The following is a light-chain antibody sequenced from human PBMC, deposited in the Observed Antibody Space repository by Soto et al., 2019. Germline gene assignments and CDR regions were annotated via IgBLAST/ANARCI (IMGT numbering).Light chain of an antibody. V-gene: IGKV1-33*01. J-gene: IGKJ1*01. CDR3: QQYDILPWT. CDR1: QDISSY. Sequence: DIQMTQSPSSLSTSVGDTVTITCQASQDISSYLNWYQQKPGKAPKLLIYDASNLETGVPSRFSGSGSWTHFTFTISSLQPEDIATYYCQQYDILPWTFGQGTKVEIK. CDR2: DAS.